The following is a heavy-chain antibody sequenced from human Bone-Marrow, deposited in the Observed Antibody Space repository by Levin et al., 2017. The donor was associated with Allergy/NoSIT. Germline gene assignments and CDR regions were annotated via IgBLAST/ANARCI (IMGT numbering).Heavy chain of an antibody. J-gene: IGHJ4*02. V-gene: IGHV3-13*01. CDR2: IAVSGNT. Sequence: GGSLRLSCAASGFSVSSYDMHWVRQATGNGLEWVSAIAVSGNTYYPASVKGRFTISRENAKNSLYLHMNSLSAGDTAVYYCGREASGSGYTHIDYWGQGTLVTVSP. CDR1: GFSVSSYD. D-gene: IGHD3-3*01. CDR3: GREASGSGYTHIDY.